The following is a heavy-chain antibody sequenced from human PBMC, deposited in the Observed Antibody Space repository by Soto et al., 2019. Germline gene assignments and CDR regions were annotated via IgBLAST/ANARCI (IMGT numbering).Heavy chain of an antibody. CDR3: ARSTVAYYDILTGYPSPGWFDP. J-gene: IGHJ5*02. Sequence: SQTLSLTCAISGDSVSSNSAAWNWIRQSPSRGLEWLGRTYYRSKWYNDYAVSVKSRITINPDTSKNQFSLQLNSVTPEDTAVYYCARSTVAYYDILTGYPSPGWFDPWGQGTPVTVSS. CDR2: TYYRSKWYN. CDR1: GDSVSSNSAA. D-gene: IGHD3-9*01. V-gene: IGHV6-1*01.